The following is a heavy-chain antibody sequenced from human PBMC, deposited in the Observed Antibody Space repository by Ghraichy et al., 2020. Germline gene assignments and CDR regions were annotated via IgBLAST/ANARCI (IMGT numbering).Heavy chain of an antibody. CDR2: IYYTGTT. D-gene: IGHD3-10*02. CDR3: ARHDSKMFPPILSSYYYGMDV. V-gene: IGHV4-59*08. J-gene: IGHJ6*02. CDR1: GGSISSYF. Sequence: SQTLSLTCTISGGSISSYFWTWIRQSPGKALEWIGYIYYTGTTKYNPSLTSRVTISVDTSKNQFSLKLNSVTAADTAVYYCARHDSKMFPPILSSYYYGMDVWGQGTAVTVSS.